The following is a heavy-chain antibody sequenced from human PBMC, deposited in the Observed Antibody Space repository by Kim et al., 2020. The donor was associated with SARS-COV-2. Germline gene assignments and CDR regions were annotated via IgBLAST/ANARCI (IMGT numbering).Heavy chain of an antibody. D-gene: IGHD6-6*01. V-gene: IGHV1-2*02. CDR2: IIPTSGDT. J-gene: IGHJ4*02. CDR3: ARDDGSSSYYFDF. Sequence: ASVKVSCKASGYTFTGYYMHWLRQSPGQGLEWMGWIIPTSGDTKYAQKFQGRVTMTRVTSIDTAYMELNSLTSDDTAVYYCARDDGSSSYYFDFWGQGTLVTVSS. CDR1: GYTFTGYY.